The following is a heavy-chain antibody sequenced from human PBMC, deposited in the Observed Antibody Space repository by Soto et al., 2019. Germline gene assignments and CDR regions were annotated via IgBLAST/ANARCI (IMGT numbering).Heavy chain of an antibody. J-gene: IGHJ4*02. CDR1: GLALSSKS. CDR2: IYGGGTT. V-gene: IGHV3-53*01. Sequence: EVQLVESGGGLIQPGGPWRLSCEASGLALSSKSMTWVGQAPGKGLEWVSVIYGGGTTYYADSVKGRFTISRDTSKNTLYLQMNSLRAEDTAVYYCVQTTGWPGFDFWGQGTLVTVSS. D-gene: IGHD6-19*01. CDR3: VQTTGWPGFDF.